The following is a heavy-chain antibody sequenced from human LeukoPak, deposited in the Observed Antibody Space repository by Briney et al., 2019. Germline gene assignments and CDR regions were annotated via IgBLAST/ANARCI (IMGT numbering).Heavy chain of an antibody. Sequence: GGSLRLSCAASGFTFSSYSMNWVRQAPGKGLEWVSSISSSSSYIYYADSVKGRFTISRDNAKNSLYLQMNSLRAEDTAVYYCARSRRSSGYYVPAFDIWGQGTMVTVSS. V-gene: IGHV3-21*04. J-gene: IGHJ3*02. CDR2: ISSSSSYI. CDR3: ARSRRSSGYYVPAFDI. D-gene: IGHD3-22*01. CDR1: GFTFSSYS.